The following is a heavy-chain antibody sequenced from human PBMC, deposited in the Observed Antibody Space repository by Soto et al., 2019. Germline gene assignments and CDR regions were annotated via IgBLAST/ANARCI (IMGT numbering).Heavy chain of an antibody. V-gene: IGHV3-74*01. D-gene: IGHD3-16*02. J-gene: IGHJ4*02. CDR3: ARESDYDYIWGSYRYFDY. CDR2: INSDGSST. CDR1: GFTFSSYW. Sequence: GGSLRLSCAASGFTFSSYWMHWVRQAPGKGLVWVSRINSDGSSTSYADSVKGRFTISRDNAKNTLYLQMNSLRAEDTAVYYCARESDYDYIWGSYRYFDYWGQGTLVTVSS.